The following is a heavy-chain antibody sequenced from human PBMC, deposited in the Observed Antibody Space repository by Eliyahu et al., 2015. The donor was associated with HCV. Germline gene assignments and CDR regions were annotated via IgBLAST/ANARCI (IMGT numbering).Heavy chain of an antibody. J-gene: IGHJ4*02. CDR2: ISHDGSRQ. V-gene: IGHV3-30-3*01. D-gene: IGHD2-15*01. Sequence: QVQLVESGGGVVQPGRSLRLSCAASGFTFNNFYMHWXRQAPGKGLDWVAVISHDGSRQYYADSVKGRFTISRDNSKNTLFLQMNNLRVEDTALYYCTRGGCSGGACSFGSDDDYWGQGTLVTVSS. CDR3: TRGGCSGGACSFGSDDDY. CDR1: GFTFNNFY.